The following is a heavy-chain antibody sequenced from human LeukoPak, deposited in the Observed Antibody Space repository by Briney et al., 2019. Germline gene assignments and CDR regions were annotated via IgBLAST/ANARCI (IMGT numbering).Heavy chain of an antibody. CDR2: IKSKVDGETT. Sequence: GGSLRLSCAASRFTFSNAWMNWVRQAPGKVLEWVGRIKSKVDGETTDYAAPVKGRFTISRDDSNSMVYLQMNSLKIEDTAVYYCAIDEPNYAPYDFDYWGQGTLVAVSS. J-gene: IGHJ4*02. V-gene: IGHV3-15*01. CDR1: RFTFSNAW. D-gene: IGHD4/OR15-4a*01. CDR3: AIDEPNYAPYDFDY.